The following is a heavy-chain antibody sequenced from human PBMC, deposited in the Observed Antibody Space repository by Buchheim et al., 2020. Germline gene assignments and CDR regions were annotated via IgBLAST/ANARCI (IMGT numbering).Heavy chain of an antibody. J-gene: IGHJ1*01. Sequence: QVQLQESGPGQVKPSETLSLTCTVSGGSISSDYWSWIRQSPGKGLEWIGCIFYSGNTHYNPSLKSRVTISSDKSKKQLSLKLNSVTAADTAVYYCARGSGNSWHLLHWGQGTL. CDR1: GGSISSDY. CDR2: IFYSGNT. D-gene: IGHD6-13*01. V-gene: IGHV4-59*01. CDR3: ARGSGNSWHLLH.